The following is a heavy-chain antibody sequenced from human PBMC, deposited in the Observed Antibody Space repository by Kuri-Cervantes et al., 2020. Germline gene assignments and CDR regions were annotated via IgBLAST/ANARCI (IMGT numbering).Heavy chain of an antibody. CDR2: MNPHSGHT. V-gene: IGHV1-8*01. D-gene: IGHD3-9*01. J-gene: IGHJ6*02. CDR3: ARDGLRYFDWLPVYYYYGMDV. CDR1: GYTFTSFD. Sequence: ASVKVSCKASGYTFTSFDINWMRRATGQGLEWMGWMNPHSGHTGYAQNFQGRVTMTRNTSISTAYMEVSSLRSEDTAVYYCARDGLRYFDWLPVYYYYGMDVWGQGTTVTVSS.